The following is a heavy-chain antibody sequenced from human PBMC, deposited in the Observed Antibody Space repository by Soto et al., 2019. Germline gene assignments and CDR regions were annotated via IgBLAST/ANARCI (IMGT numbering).Heavy chain of an antibody. CDR1: GFTLSGYG. Sequence: QVQLVESGGGVVQPGRSLRLSCAVSGFTLSGYGIHWVRQAPGKGLEWVAFMSYDGNKKYYADSVKGRFTISRDNSKNTLYLQMDSLRADDTAMYYCAKGLSVIQEWIIDGHWGQGTQVTVSS. CDR3: AKGLSVIQEWIIDGH. V-gene: IGHV3-30*18. J-gene: IGHJ4*02. D-gene: IGHD5-18*01. CDR2: MSYDGNKK.